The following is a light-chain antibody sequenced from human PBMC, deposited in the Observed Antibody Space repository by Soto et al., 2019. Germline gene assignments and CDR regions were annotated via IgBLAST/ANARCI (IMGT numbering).Light chain of an antibody. J-gene: IGKJ5*01. CDR3: HQYGNSQTGT. CDR1: QPISKA. V-gene: IGKV3D-15*01. CDR2: GAS. Sequence: EIVMTHSPPTLAVSPGGRANLSCRASQPISKALAWYQHKPGQAPRLLIHGASTRATGIPDRFSGSGSGADFTLTISRLETEDFAVYFCHQYGNSQTGTFGQGTRLEI.